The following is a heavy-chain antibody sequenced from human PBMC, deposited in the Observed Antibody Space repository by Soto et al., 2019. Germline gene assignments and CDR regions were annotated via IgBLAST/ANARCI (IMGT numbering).Heavy chain of an antibody. CDR1: GGTFSSYA. CDR2: IIPIFGTA. D-gene: IGHD3-3*01. Sequence: SVKLSCKASGGTFSSYAISWVRQAPGQGLEWMGGIIPIFGTANYAQKFQGRVTITADESTSTAYMELSRLRSEDTAVYYCAREAAPCPCGVVTHYGLDVWGQGTMVSVFS. J-gene: IGHJ6*02. CDR3: AREAAPCPCGVVTHYGLDV. V-gene: IGHV1-69*13.